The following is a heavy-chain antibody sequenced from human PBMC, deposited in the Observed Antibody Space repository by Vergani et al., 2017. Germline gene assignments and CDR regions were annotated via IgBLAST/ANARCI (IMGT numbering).Heavy chain of an antibody. V-gene: IGHV3-48*01. J-gene: IGHJ4*02. CDR2: ISTTSDTI. CDR3: VRSLVAGKGGY. Sequence: DVQLVESGGDLVQPGGSLRLSCAASGFTFSSYSMNWVRQAPGKGLEWISYISTTSDTIYYADSVRGRFTISRDNAKNSLYLEKNSLRVEDTAVYFCVRSLVAGKGGYWGQGTRVAVSS. CDR1: GFTFSSYS. D-gene: IGHD6-19*01.